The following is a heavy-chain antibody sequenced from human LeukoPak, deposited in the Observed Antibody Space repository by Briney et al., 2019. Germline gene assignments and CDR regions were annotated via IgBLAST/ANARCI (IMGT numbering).Heavy chain of an antibody. CDR1: GGSISSGSYY. J-gene: IGHJ6*03. V-gene: IGHV4-61*02. Sequence: SETLSLTCTVSGGSISSGSYYWSWIRQPAGKGLEWIGRIYTSGSTNYNPSLKSRVTISVDTSKNQFSLKLSSVTAADTAVYYCARDLSYCGGDCYSNYYYYYMDVWGKGTTVTISS. D-gene: IGHD2-21*02. CDR3: ARDLSYCGGDCYSNYYYYYMDV. CDR2: IYTSGST.